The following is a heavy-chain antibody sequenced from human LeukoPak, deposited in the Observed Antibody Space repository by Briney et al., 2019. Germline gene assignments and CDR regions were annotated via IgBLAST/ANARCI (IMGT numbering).Heavy chain of an antibody. Sequence: PGRSLRLSCAASGLTFRNNGMHWVRQAPGKGLEWVAIISYDGSNKYYADSMKGRFTISKDNSQNTLYLQMNSLRAEDTAVYYCASHRGDYATGYFDYWGQGTLVTVSS. CDR2: ISYDGSNK. D-gene: IGHD1-1*01. CDR3: ASHRGDYATGYFDY. V-gene: IGHV3-30*03. J-gene: IGHJ4*02. CDR1: GLTFRNNG.